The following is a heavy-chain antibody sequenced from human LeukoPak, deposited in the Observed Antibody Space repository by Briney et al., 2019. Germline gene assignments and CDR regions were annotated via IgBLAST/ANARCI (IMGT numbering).Heavy chain of an antibody. CDR2: ISYDGSNK. Sequence: PGGSLRLSCAASGFTFSSYGMHWVRQAPGKGLEWVAVISYDGSNKYYADSVKGRFTISRDNSKNTLYLQMNSLRAEDTAVYYCAKDIVGATYPDHWGQGTLVTVSS. CDR3: AKDIVGATYPDH. V-gene: IGHV3-30*18. J-gene: IGHJ4*02. CDR1: GFTFSSYG. D-gene: IGHD1-26*01.